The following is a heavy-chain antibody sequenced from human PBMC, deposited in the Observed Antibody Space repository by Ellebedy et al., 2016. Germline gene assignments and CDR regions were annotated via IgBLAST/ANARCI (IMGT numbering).Heavy chain of an antibody. J-gene: IGHJ3*02. CDR2: FSGNGGRT. Sequence: GGSLRLSCAASGFTFSDDYMDWVRQAPGKGLEWISAFSGNGGRTYYADSVKGRFTISRDNAKNSLYLQMNSLRAEDTAVYYCARDSDFSSSWYGHAFDIWGQGTMVTVSS. CDR3: ARDSDFSSSWYGHAFDI. CDR1: GFTFSDDY. D-gene: IGHD6-13*01. V-gene: IGHV3-69-1*01.